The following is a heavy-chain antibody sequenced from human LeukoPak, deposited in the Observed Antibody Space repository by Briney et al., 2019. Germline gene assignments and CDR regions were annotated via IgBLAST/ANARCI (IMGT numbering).Heavy chain of an antibody. J-gene: IGHJ4*02. CDR1: GFTFSSYA. Sequence: GGSLRLPCAASGFTFSSYAMSWVRQAPGKGLEWVSAISGSGGSTYYADSVKGRFTISRDNSKNTLYLQMNSLRAEDTAVYYCAKDTDGTTDYFDYWGQGTLVTVSS. D-gene: IGHD1-1*01. CDR3: AKDTDGTTDYFDY. CDR2: ISGSGGST. V-gene: IGHV3-23*01.